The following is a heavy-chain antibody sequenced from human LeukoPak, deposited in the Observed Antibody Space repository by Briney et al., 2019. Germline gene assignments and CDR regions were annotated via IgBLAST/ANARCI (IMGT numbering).Heavy chain of an antibody. CDR2: IYSDGSTT. D-gene: IGHD3-3*01. CDR3: AREGSFDYDFWSGYSLGYYYYGMDV. CDR1: GFSFRTYW. Sequence: PGGSLRLSCAASGFSFRTYWMHWVRQAPGKGLVWVSRIYSDGSTTSYADSVKGRFTISRDNAKNTLYLQMNSLRAEDTAVYYCAREGSFDYDFWSGYSLGYYYYGMDVWGQGTTVTVSS. J-gene: IGHJ6*02. V-gene: IGHV3-74*01.